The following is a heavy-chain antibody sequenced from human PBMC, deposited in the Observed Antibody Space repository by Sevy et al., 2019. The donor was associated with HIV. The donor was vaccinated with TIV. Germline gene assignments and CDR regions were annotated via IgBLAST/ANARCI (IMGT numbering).Heavy chain of an antibody. CDR2: IKSKADGGTT. Sequence: GGSLRLSCEASGFIFSNVWMSWVRQAPGKGLECVGRIKSKADGGTTDYSAPVKGRFTISRDDSKNTLYLQMTSLKTEDTGVYFCTADPVHYYYYYMDVWGKGTTGTV. V-gene: IGHV3-15*01. D-gene: IGHD1-1*01. J-gene: IGHJ6*03. CDR3: TADPVHYYYYYMDV. CDR1: GFIFSNVW.